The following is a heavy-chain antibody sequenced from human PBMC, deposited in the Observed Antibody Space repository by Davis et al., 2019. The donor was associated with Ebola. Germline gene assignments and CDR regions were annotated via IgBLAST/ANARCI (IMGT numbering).Heavy chain of an antibody. CDR3: ARVGRQLVLNWYLDL. CDR2: ISAYNGNT. J-gene: IGHJ2*01. Sequence: AASVKVSCKASGYTFTSYGISWVRQAPGQGLEWMGWISAYNGNTNYAQKLQGRVTMTTDTSTSTAYMELRSLRSDDTAVYYCARVGRQLVLNWYLDLWGRGTLVTVSS. D-gene: IGHD6-6*01. CDR1: GYTFTSYG. V-gene: IGHV1-18*01.